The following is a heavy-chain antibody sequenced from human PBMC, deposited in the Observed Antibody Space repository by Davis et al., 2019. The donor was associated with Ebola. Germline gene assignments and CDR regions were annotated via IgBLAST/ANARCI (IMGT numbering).Heavy chain of an antibody. J-gene: IGHJ5*02. V-gene: IGHV3-23*01. Sequence: GGSLRLSCAASGFTFSSYAMNWVRQAPGKGLEWVLGISGHGTGTNAADSVRGRFTISSDNSKNTLFLHMHSLRAEDTAIYYCAKGGATMVRGGAFNSWGQGTLVTVSS. CDR1: GFTFSSYA. CDR3: AKGGATMVRGGAFNS. D-gene: IGHD3-10*01. CDR2: ISGHGTGT.